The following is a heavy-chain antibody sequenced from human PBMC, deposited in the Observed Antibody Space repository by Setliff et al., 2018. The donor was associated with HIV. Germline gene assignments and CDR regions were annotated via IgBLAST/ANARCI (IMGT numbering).Heavy chain of an antibody. CDR1: GFTFYSYA. Sequence: PGGSLRLSCAVSGFTFYSYAMHWVRQAPGRGLEWVANIKEDGSEIYYVDSVEGRFTISRDNAKKSLYLQMDTLTTEDTAVYYCATGGAGYTSEWMYYYVASVKGRFTMSRDNAKNSLYLQMNSLRADDTAVYYCARDRASVRDTIFGGAQYYYYMDVWGKGTTVTVSS. CDR3: ATGGAGYTSEWMYYYVASVKGRFTMSRDNAKNSLYLQMNSLRADDTAVYYCARDRASVRDTIFGGAQYYYYMDV. D-gene: IGHD3-10*02. V-gene: IGHV3-7*01. J-gene: IGHJ6*03. CDR2: IKEDGSEI.